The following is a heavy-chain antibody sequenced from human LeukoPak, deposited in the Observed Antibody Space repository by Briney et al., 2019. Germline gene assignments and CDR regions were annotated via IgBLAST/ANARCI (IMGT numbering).Heavy chain of an antibody. D-gene: IGHD3-22*01. J-gene: IGHJ3*02. V-gene: IGHV3-30*03. CDR3: ARDASSGYYYGGMAFDI. Sequence: GGSLRLSCAASGFTFSTYGMHWVRQAPTKGLEWVAIISYDGSNKHYADSVKGRFTISRDNSKNTLYLQMNSLRAEDTAVYYCARDASSGYYYGGMAFDIWGQGTMVTVSS. CDR2: ISYDGSNK. CDR1: GFTFSTYG.